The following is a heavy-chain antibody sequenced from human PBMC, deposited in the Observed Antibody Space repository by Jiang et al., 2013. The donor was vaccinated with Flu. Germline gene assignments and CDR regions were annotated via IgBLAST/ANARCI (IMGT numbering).Heavy chain of an antibody. D-gene: IGHD6-6*01. Sequence: PSLKSRVTISVDTSKNQFSLRLTSVTAADTAVYYCARHVRSSSFDFWGQGSLVTVSS. V-gene: IGHV4-59*08. CDR3: ARHVRSSSFDF. J-gene: IGHJ4*02.